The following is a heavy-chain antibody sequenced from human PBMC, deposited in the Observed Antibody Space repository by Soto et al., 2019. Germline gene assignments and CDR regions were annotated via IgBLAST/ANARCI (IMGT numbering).Heavy chain of an antibody. CDR2: INHSGST. CDR3: ARGYDILTGYFSDSFRYYYGMDV. CDR1: GGSFSGYY. D-gene: IGHD3-9*01. J-gene: IGHJ6*02. V-gene: IGHV4-34*01. Sequence: PSETLSLTCAVYGGSFSGYYWSWIRQPPGKGLEWIGEINHSGSTNYNPSLKSRVTISVDTSKNQFSLKLSSVTAADTAVYYCARGYDILTGYFSDSFRYYYGMDVWGQGTTVTVSS.